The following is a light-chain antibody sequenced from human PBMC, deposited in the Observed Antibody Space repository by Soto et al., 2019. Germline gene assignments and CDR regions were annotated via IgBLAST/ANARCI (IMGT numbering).Light chain of an antibody. CDR1: SSDVGRYNY. CDR2: EVT. CDR3: SSYAGNNNLI. J-gene: IGLJ2*01. Sequence: QSALTQPPSASASPGQSVTISCTGTSSDVGRYNYVSWYQQHPGKAPKLIIYEVTKRPSGVPDRFSGSKSDNTASLTVSGLQAEDEADYYCSSYAGNNNLIFGGGTKLTVL. V-gene: IGLV2-8*01.